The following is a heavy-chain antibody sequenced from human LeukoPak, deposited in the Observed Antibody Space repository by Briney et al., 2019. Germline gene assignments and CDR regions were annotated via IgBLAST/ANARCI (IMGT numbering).Heavy chain of an antibody. Sequence: GGSLRLSCAASGFTFSSYAMHWVRQAPGKGLEWVAVISYDGSSKYYADSVKGRFTISRDNSKNTLYLQMNSLRAEDTAVYYCAAHYSSSFGDFDYWGQGTLVTVSS. CDR1: GFTFSSYA. CDR2: ISYDGSSK. V-gene: IGHV3-30-3*01. D-gene: IGHD4/OR15-4a*01. CDR3: AAHYSSSFGDFDY. J-gene: IGHJ4*02.